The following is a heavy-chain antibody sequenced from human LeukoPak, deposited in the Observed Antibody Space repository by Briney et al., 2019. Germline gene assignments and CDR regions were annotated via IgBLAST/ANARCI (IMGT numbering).Heavy chain of an antibody. Sequence: SETLSLTCSVSGGSMKDYYWSWIRQPPGKGLEWIGEINHGGSTNYNPSLKSRVTISVDTSKNQFSLKLSSVTAADTAVYYCATENIVVVPAAAYNWFDPWGQGTLVTVSS. J-gene: IGHJ5*02. D-gene: IGHD2-2*01. CDR1: GGSMKDYY. CDR2: INHGGST. CDR3: ATENIVVVPAAAYNWFDP. V-gene: IGHV4-34*01.